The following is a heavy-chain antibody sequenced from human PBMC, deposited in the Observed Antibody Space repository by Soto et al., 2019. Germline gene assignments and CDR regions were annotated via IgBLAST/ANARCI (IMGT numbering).Heavy chain of an antibody. Sequence: LXLSCDGSGFIFGDYAMSWFLQAPGKGLQWVGFIRSNAYGGTTEYAASVKGRFTISRDDAKYTAYLQMDNLQTEDTAVYYCTRRSGYADYWGQGTLVTVSS. J-gene: IGHJ4*02. CDR2: IRSNAYGGTT. D-gene: IGHD3-22*01. CDR3: TRRSGYADY. CDR1: GFIFGDYA. V-gene: IGHV3-49*03.